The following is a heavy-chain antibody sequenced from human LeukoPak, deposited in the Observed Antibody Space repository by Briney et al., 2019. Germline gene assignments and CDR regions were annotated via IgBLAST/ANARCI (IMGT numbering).Heavy chain of an antibody. CDR3: ATTIRSVVAATPHYYYYGMDV. Sequence: PSETLSLTCTVSGGSISSYYWSWIRQPPGKGLEWIGYIYYSGSTNYNPSLKSRVTISVDTSKNQFSLKLSSVTAADTAVYYCATTIRSVVAATPHYYYYGMDVWGQGTTVTVSS. D-gene: IGHD2-15*01. CDR2: IYYSGST. J-gene: IGHJ6*02. V-gene: IGHV4-59*12. CDR1: GGSISSYY.